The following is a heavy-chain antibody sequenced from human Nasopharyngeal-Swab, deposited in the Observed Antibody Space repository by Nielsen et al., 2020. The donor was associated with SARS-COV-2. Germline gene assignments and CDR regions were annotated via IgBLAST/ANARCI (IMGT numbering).Heavy chain of an antibody. Sequence: GESLKISCAASGFSCSIYAMNWVRQAPGKGLEWVSSISSSSSYIYYADSVKGRFTISRDNAKNSLYLQMNSLRAEDTAVYYCARITVAGDYYYGMDVWGQGTTVTVSS. V-gene: IGHV3-21*01. CDR1: GFSCSIYA. D-gene: IGHD6-19*01. CDR2: ISSSSSYI. CDR3: ARITVAGDYYYGMDV. J-gene: IGHJ6*02.